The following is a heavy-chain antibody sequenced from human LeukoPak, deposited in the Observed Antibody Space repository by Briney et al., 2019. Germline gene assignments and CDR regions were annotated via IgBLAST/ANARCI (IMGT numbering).Heavy chain of an antibody. CDR3: ARGQGYSSSWFNWFDP. CDR1: GGTFSSYA. Sequence: SVKVSCKASGGTFSSYAISRVRQAPGQGLEWMGGIIPIFGTANYAQKFQGRVTITADESTSTAYMELSSLRSEDTAVYYCARGQGYSSSWFNWFDPWGQGTLVTVSS. CDR2: IIPIFGTA. V-gene: IGHV1-69*13. J-gene: IGHJ5*02. D-gene: IGHD6-13*01.